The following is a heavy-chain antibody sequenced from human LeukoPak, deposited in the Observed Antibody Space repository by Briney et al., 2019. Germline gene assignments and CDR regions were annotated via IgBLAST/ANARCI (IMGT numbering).Heavy chain of an antibody. V-gene: IGHV4-59*01. CDR2: IYYSGST. CDR3: ARVDIAILPYFDY. Sequence: SETLSLTCTVSGGSISSYYWSWIRQPPGKGLEWIGYIYYSGSTNYNPSLKSRVTISVDTSKNQFSLKLSSVTAADTAVYYCARVDIAILPYFDYWGQGTLVTVSS. CDR1: GGSISSYY. D-gene: IGHD5-18*01. J-gene: IGHJ4*02.